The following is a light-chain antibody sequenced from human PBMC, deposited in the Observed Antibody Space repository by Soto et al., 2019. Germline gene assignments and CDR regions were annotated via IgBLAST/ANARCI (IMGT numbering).Light chain of an antibody. J-gene: IGLJ2*01. CDR1: SSDVGASDY. CDR3: TSGAAGDIVI. CDR2: EVT. V-gene: IGLV2-8*01. Sequence: QSALTQPPSASGSPGQSVTISCSGTSSDVGASDYVAWYQQHPGKAPTLLIYEVTKRPSGVPDRFSASKSANTASLTVSGLQAEDEADYYCTSGAAGDIVIFGGGTKLTVL.